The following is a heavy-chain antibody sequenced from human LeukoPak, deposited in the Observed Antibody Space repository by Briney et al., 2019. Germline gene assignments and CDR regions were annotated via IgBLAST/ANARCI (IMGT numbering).Heavy chain of an antibody. CDR2: IIPIFGTT. V-gene: IGHV1-69*13. Sequence: GASVKVSCKGSGGTFSRYAISWVRRAPGQGLEWMGRIIPIFGTTIYAQKFQGRLTFTADESTSTAYMELSSLGSEGTAIYYCASGPGSYYKFEKWGQGTLVAVSS. CDR1: GGTFSRYA. CDR3: ASGPGSYYKFEK. J-gene: IGHJ4*02. D-gene: IGHD3-10*01.